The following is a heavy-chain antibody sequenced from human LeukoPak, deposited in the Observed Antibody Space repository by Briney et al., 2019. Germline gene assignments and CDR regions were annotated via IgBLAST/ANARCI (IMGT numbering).Heavy chain of an antibody. D-gene: IGHD2-15*01. J-gene: IGHJ4*02. V-gene: IGHV1-18*01. Sequence: ASVKLSFNASGYTFTSYGISWVRQAPGQGLERMGWISAYNGNTNYAPKLQGRVTMTTDTSTSTAYMELRSLRSDDTAVYYCARSLGDVVVVAALPPYYFDYWGQGTLVTVYS. CDR2: ISAYNGNT. CDR1: GYTFTSYG. CDR3: ARSLGDVVVVAALPPYYFDY.